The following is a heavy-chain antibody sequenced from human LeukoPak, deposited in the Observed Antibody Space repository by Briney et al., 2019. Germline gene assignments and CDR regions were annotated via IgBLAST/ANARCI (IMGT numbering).Heavy chain of an antibody. J-gene: IGHJ6*02. CDR2: INPNSGGT. D-gene: IGHD2-2*01. Sequence: ASVKVSCKASGYTFTGYYMHWVRQAPGQGLEWMGWINPNSGGTNYAQKFQGWVTMTRDTSNSTAYMELSRLRSDDTAVYYCARVVPAAMGYYGMDVWGQGTTVTVSS. V-gene: IGHV1-2*04. CDR1: GYTFTGYY. CDR3: ARVVPAAMGYYGMDV.